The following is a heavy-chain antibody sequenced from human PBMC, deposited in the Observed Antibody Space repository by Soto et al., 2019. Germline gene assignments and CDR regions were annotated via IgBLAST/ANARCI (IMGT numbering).Heavy chain of an antibody. CDR1: GFTFSDHY. Sequence: EVQLVESGGGLVQPGGSLRLSCAASGFTFSDHYMDWVRQAPGKGLEWVARIRNKANSYSTQYAASVKGRFTISRNDSKNSLFLQLTSLKTDDTAVYYWARVRRGAPTLSFDYWGQGTLVTVSS. V-gene: IGHV3-72*01. CDR3: ARVRRGAPTLSFDY. J-gene: IGHJ4*02. CDR2: IRNKANSYST.